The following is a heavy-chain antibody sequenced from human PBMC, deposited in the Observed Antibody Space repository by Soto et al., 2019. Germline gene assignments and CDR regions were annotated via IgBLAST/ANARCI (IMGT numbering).Heavy chain of an antibody. V-gene: IGHV3-23*01. CDR3: AKGLALYYDILTGYYNNQKDYYFDY. J-gene: IGHJ4*02. D-gene: IGHD3-9*01. Sequence: QPGGSLRLSCAASGFTFSSYAMSWVRQAPGKGLEWVSAISGSGGSTYYADSVKGRFTISRDNSKNTLYLQMNSLRAEDTAVYYCAKGLALYYDILTGYYNNQKDYYFDYWGQGTLVTVSS. CDR2: ISGSGGST. CDR1: GFTFSSYA.